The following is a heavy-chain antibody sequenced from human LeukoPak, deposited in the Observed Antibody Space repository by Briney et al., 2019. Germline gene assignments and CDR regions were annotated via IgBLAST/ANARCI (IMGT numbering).Heavy chain of an antibody. J-gene: IGHJ3*02. V-gene: IGHV4-59*01. CDR2: IYYSGST. Sequence: PSETLSLTCTVSGGSISSYYWSWIRQPPGKGLEWIGYIYYSGSTNYNPSLKSRVTISVDTSKNQFSLKLSSVTAADTAVYYCARVVGITMVRGVHDAFDIWGQGTMVTVSS. CDR1: GGSISSYY. CDR3: ARVVGITMVRGVHDAFDI. D-gene: IGHD3-10*01.